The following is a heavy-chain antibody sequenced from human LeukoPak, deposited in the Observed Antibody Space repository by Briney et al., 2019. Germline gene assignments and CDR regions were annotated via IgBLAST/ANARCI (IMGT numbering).Heavy chain of an antibody. V-gene: IGHV3-30*13. CDR1: GFIFSSYG. CDR2: ISYDGSKK. Sequence: PGGSLRLSCAASGFIFSSYGMHWVRQAPGKGLEWVAVISYDGSKKEYADAAKDRFTVSRDRSKKMVYLDMNSLRPEDTAVYYCARALAGADQKTFDHGGQGTLVTVSS. D-gene: IGHD6-13*01. J-gene: IGHJ4*02. CDR3: ARALAGADQKTFDH.